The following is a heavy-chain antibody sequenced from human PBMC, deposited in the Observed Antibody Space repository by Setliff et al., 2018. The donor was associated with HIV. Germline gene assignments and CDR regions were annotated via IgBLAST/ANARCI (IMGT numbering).Heavy chain of an antibody. J-gene: IGHJ4*02. CDR1: GFTFSSYW. Sequence: GGSLRLSCAASGFTFSSYWINWVRQAPGKGLEWVANIKQDGSEKYYMDSVKGRFTISRDNAKNSLYLQMNSRRAEDTAVYYCARDREYYDSSGSYYFDYWGQGTLVTVSS. CDR3: ARDREYYDSSGSYYFDY. D-gene: IGHD3-22*01. V-gene: IGHV3-7*01. CDR2: IKQDGSEK.